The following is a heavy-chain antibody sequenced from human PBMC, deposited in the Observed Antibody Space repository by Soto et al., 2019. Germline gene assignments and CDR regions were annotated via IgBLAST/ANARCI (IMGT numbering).Heavy chain of an antibody. J-gene: IGHJ6*04. CDR3: AGYQLPDYYYYYGMDA. CDR2: IYYSGST. Sequence: SETLSLTCTVSGGSISSYYWSWIRQPPGKGLEWIGYIYYSGSTNYNPSLKSRVTISVDTSKNQFSLKLSSVTAADTAVYYCAGYQLPDYYYYYGMDAWGKGTTVTVSS. CDR1: GGSISSYY. V-gene: IGHV4-59*01. D-gene: IGHD2-2*01.